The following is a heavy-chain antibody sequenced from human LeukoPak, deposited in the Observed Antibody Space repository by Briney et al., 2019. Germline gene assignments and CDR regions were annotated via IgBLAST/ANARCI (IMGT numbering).Heavy chain of an antibody. J-gene: IGHJ5*02. CDR3: ARSLKYSSSWYWFDP. Sequence: GGSLRLSCAASGFTFTSYWIGWVRQMPGKGLEWMGIIYPGDSDTRYSPSFQGQVTISADKSISTAYLQWSSLKASDTAMYYCARSLKYSSSWYWFDPWGQGTLVTVSS. CDR2: IYPGDSDT. D-gene: IGHD6-13*01. CDR1: GFTFTSYW. V-gene: IGHV5-51*01.